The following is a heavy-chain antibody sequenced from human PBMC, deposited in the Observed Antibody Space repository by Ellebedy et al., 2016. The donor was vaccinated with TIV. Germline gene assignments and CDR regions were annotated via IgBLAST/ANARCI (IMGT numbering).Heavy chain of an antibody. D-gene: IGHD4-17*01. J-gene: IGHJ6*02. CDR3: AKALDYGDGYGMNV. V-gene: IGHV3-30*02. Sequence: DSVKGRFTISRDNSKNTLDLQMNSQSAEDTAVYYCAKALDYGDGYGMNVWGQGTTVTVSS.